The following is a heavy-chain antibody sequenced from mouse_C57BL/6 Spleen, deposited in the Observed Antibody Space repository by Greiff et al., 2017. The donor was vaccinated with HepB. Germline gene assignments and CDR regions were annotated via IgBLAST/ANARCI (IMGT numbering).Heavy chain of an antibody. J-gene: IGHJ4*01. CDR3: ARGYDYDRNYAMDY. CDR1: GYTFTSYW. CDR2: IYPSDSET. Sequence: VQLQQPGAELVRPGSSVKLSCKASGYTFTSYWMDWVKQRPGQGLEWIGNIYPSDSETHYNQKFKDKATLTVDKSSSTAYMQLSSLTSEDSAVYYCARGYDYDRNYAMDYWGQGTSVTVSS. V-gene: IGHV1-61*01. D-gene: IGHD2-4*01.